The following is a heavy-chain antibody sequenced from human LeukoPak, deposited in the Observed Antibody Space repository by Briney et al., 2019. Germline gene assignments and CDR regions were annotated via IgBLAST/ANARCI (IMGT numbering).Heavy chain of an antibody. Sequence: GESLKISCKGSGYSFTSYWIGWVRQMPGKGLEWMGIIYPGDSDTRYSPSFQGQVTISADKSISTAYLQWSSLKASDTAMYYCARWPRAYYYGSGSSIDDAFDIWGQGTMVTVSS. J-gene: IGHJ3*02. CDR1: GYSFTSYW. D-gene: IGHD3-10*01. CDR3: ARWPRAYYYGSGSSIDDAFDI. CDR2: IYPGDSDT. V-gene: IGHV5-51*01.